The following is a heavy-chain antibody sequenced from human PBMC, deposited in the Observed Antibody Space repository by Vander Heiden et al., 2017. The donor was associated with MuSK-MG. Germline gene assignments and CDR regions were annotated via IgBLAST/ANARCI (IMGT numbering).Heavy chain of an antibody. D-gene: IGHD3-9*01. V-gene: IGHV3-43*01. CDR2: ITWDGRNT. CDR3: AKSQGGILTGVDS. J-gene: IGHJ4*02. CDR1: GFTFDDYM. Sequence: EVYLVESGGAVVQPGGSLRLSCAASGFTFDDYMMYWVRHTPGKGLEWVSLITWDGRNTYYADSVRGRFTISRDNSRNSLYLQMNSLRTEDTALEFCAKSQGGILTGVDSWGRGTLVTVSS.